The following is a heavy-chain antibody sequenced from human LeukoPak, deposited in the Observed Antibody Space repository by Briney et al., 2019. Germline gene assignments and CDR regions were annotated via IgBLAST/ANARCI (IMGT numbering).Heavy chain of an antibody. V-gene: IGHV3-48*01. J-gene: IGHJ4*02. CDR2: ISSSSSTI. CDR1: GFSFSSRS. Sequence: PGGSLRLSCVASGFSFSSRSINWVRQAPGTGLEWVSFISSSSSTIYYADSVKGRFTISRDNAKNSLYLQMNSLRAEDTAVYYCARDLGRYCSTTSCYGLDYWGQGTLVTVSS. D-gene: IGHD2-2*01. CDR3: ARDLGRYCSTTSCYGLDY.